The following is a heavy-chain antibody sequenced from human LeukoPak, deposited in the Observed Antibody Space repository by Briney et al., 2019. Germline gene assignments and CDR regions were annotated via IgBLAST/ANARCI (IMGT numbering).Heavy chain of an antibody. V-gene: IGHV1-18*01. J-gene: IGHJ5*02. CDR2: ISAYNGNR. CDR3: ARGRSTQYGWFDP. D-gene: IGHD5/OR15-5a*01. Sequence: ASVKVSCKASGYTFTSYGITWVRQAPGQGLEWMGWISAYNGNRNYAQKLQGRVSMTTDTSTSTAYMELRSLTSDDTAVYYCARGRSTQYGWFDPWGQGTLVTVSS. CDR1: GYTFTSYG.